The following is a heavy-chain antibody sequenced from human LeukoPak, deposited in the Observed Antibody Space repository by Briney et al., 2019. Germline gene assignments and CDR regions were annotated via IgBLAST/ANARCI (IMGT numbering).Heavy chain of an antibody. V-gene: IGHV3-7*01. D-gene: IGHD6-6*01. CDR1: GFTFSNYW. J-gene: IGHJ4*02. CDR3: ARVRSVAGRHDYFDY. CDR2: IKQDGSEQ. Sequence: PGGSLRLSCAASGFTFSNYWMTWVRQAPGKGLEWVANIKQDGSEQYSVDSVKGRFTISRDNAKNSLYLQMNSLRAEDTAVYYCARVRSVAGRHDYFDYWGQGTLVTVSS.